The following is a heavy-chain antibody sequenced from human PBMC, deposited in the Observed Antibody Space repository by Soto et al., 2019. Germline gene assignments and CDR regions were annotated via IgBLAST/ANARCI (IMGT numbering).Heavy chain of an antibody. CDR2: IRSKANNYAT. CDR3: ARGEERVAMPSGY. CDR1: GFTFSGSA. J-gene: IGHJ4*02. Sequence: GGSLRLSCAVSGFTFSGSAMHWVRQASGKGLEWVGRIRSKANNYATVYAASMEGRFTISRDDSKNTAYLQMNSLKTEDTAVYYCARGEERVAMPSGYWGQGTLVTVSS. V-gene: IGHV3-73*01. D-gene: IGHD2-2*01.